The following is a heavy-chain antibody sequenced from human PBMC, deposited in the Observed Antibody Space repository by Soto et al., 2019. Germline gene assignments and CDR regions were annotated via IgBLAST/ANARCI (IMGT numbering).Heavy chain of an antibody. CDR3: ARGYGSGSYSHYYYYYGMDV. D-gene: IGHD3-10*01. J-gene: IGHJ6*02. CDR1: GYTFTGYY. CDR2: INPNSGGT. V-gene: IGHV1-2*04. Sequence: ASVKVSFKASGYTFTGYYMHWVRQAPGQGLEWMGWINPNSGGTNYAQKFQGWATMTRDTSISTAYMELSRLRSDDTAVYYCARGYGSGSYSHYYYYYGMDVWGQGTTVTVSS.